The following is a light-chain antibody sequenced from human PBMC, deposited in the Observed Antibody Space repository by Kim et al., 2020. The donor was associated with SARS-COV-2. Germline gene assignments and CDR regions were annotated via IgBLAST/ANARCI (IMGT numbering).Light chain of an antibody. J-gene: IGLJ3*02. V-gene: IGLV1-47*01. CDR3: TAWDDSLSGRV. Sequence: GQRVTISCSGSSANIGRNYVYWYQQLPGPAPKLLIYRDNQRPSGVPDRFSGSKSGTSASLAISGLRSEDEADYYCTAWDDSLSGRVFGGGTQLTVL. CDR2: RDN. CDR1: SANIGRNY.